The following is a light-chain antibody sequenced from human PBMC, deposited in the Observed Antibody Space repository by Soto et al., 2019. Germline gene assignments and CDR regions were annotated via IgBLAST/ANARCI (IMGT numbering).Light chain of an antibody. CDR2: EVS. CDR3: SSYTSSSTLPYV. Sequence: QSALTQPASVSGSPGQSITISCTGTSSDVGGYNYVSWYQQHPGKAPKLMIYEVSNRPSGVSNRFSGSKSGNTASLTISGVQAADEADYYCSSYTSSSTLPYVFGTGTKVTVL. CDR1: SSDVGGYNY. J-gene: IGLJ1*01. V-gene: IGLV2-14*01.